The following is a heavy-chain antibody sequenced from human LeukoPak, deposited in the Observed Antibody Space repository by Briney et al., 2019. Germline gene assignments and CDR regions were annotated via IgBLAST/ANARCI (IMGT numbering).Heavy chain of an antibody. D-gene: IGHD1-26*01. V-gene: IGHV1-8*01. J-gene: IGHJ4*02. Sequence: ASVKESCKASGYTFTSYEINWVRQATGQGLAWMGWMNPNSGNTGYAQKFQGRVTMTRNTSISTAYMELSSLRSEDTAVYYCAREDSGSYQYWGQGTLVTVSS. CDR2: MNPNSGNT. CDR3: AREDSGSYQY. CDR1: GYTFTSYE.